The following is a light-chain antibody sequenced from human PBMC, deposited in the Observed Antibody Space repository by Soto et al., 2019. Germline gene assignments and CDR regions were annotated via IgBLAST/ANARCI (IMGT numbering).Light chain of an antibody. Sequence: QSALTQPASVSESPGQSITISCTGTSSDVGGYNYVSWYQQHPGKAPKLMIYEVSNRPSGVSNRFSGSKSGNTASLTISGLRAEDEADYYWSSYTSSSSRVFGGGTKLTVL. CDR1: SSDVGGYNY. V-gene: IGLV2-14*01. CDR2: EVS. CDR3: SSYTSSSSRV. J-gene: IGLJ3*02.